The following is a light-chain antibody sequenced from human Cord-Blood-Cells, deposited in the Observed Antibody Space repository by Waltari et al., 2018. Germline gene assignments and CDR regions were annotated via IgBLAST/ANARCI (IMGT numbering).Light chain of an antibody. CDR1: QGISSW. J-gene: IGKJ4*02. Sequence: IQMTHSASSVSASVGDRVTITCRASQGISSWLAWYQQKPRKAPTLLIYAASSLQRGVPSRFSGSGSGTDFTLCSSSLQPEDFATYYCEQANSLPLTFSGGTKVEIK. V-gene: IGKV1D-12*01. CDR3: EQANSLPLT. CDR2: AAS.